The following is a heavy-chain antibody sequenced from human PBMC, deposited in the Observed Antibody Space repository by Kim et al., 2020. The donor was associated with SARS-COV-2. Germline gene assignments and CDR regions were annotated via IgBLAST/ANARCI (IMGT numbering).Heavy chain of an antibody. CDR1: GLRFDDSA. Sequence: GGSLRLSCAASGLRFDDSAMNWVRQAPGKGLEWVSVISYDGRNKEYADSVKGRFTGSRDNSKSTLYLQMNSLRVEDTAVYYCARGNYFESVTLSDYYNGMDVWGQGNTVTVSS. CDR3: ARGNYFESVTLSDYYNGMDV. V-gene: IGHV3-30-3*01. D-gene: IGHD4-17*01. CDR2: ISYDGRNK. J-gene: IGHJ6*02.